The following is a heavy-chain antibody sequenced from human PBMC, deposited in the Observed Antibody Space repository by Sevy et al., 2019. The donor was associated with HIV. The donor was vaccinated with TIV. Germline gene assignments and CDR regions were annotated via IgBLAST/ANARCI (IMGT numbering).Heavy chain of an antibody. CDR2: ISSSGGST. D-gene: IGHD4-17*01. J-gene: IGHJ4*02. CDR3: VKDSGYGGNSAGDY. CDR1: GFTFSSYA. Sequence: GGSLRLSCAASGFTFSSYAMTWVRQAPGKGLEWVSGISSSGGSTYYADSVKGRFTISRDNSKNTLYMQMNSLRGEDTAVYYCVKDSGYGGNSAGDYWGQGTLVTVSS. V-gene: IGHV3-23*01.